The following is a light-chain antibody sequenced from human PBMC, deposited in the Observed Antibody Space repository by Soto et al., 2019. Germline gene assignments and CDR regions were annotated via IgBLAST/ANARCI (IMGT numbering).Light chain of an antibody. J-gene: IGKJ4*01. V-gene: IGKV1-5*03. CDR3: QQYNSYPLT. CDR1: QSISSW. Sequence: DIQMTQSPSTLFAYVGDRVTITCRASQSISSWLAWYQQKPGKAPKLLIYKASSLESGVPSRFSGSGSGTEFTLTISSLQPDDFATYYCQQYNSYPLTFGGGTKVEIK. CDR2: KAS.